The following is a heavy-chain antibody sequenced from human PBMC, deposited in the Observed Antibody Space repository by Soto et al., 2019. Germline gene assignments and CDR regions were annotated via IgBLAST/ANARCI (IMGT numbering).Heavy chain of an antibody. CDR2: IRSNADGGTA. V-gene: IGHV3-15*01. J-gene: IGHJ4*02. CDR3: STALRRDSALGAY. Sequence: EVQLVESGGGLVKPGGSLRLSCTASGFPFIDAWMSWVRQAPGKGLQWIGRIRSNADGGTADLTAPVRDRFTISRDDSKTTLYLQRNSLKIDDTAVYFCSTALRRDSALGAYWGLGTLVSVSS. CDR1: GFPFIDAW. D-gene: IGHD3-16*01.